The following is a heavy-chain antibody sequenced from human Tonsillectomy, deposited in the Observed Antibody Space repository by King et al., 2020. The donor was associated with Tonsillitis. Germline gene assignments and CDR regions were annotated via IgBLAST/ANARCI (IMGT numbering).Heavy chain of an antibody. D-gene: IGHD3-10*01. CDR2: ISWNSGSI. J-gene: IGHJ4*02. V-gene: IGHV3-9*01. CDR1: GFTFDDYA. Sequence: VQLVESGGGLVQPGRSLRLSCAASGFTFDDYAMHWVRQPPGKGLEWVSGISWNSGSIGYADSVKGRFTISRDNAKNSLYLQMNSLRVEDTALYYCVKDNGLLWSSGDFDYWGQGTLVTVSS. CDR3: VKDNGLLWSSGDFDY.